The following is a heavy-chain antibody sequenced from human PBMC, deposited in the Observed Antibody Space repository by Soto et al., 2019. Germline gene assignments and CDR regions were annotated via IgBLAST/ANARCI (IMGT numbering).Heavy chain of an antibody. CDR1: GFTFSSYG. CDR3: AKDLSEATVTTRGMDV. CDR2: ISYDGSNK. V-gene: IGHV3-30*18. Sequence: SLRLSCAASGFTFSSYGMHWVRQAPGKGLEWVAVISYDGSNKYYADSVKGRFTISRDNSKNTLYLQMNSLRAEDTAVYYCAKDLSEATVTTRGMDVWGQGTTVTVSS. J-gene: IGHJ6*02. D-gene: IGHD4-17*01.